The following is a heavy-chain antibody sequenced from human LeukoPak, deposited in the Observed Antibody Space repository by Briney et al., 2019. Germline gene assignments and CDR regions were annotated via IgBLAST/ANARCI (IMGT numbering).Heavy chain of an antibody. CDR3: ANGDSSGYYWLTYYFDY. Sequence: GGSLRLSCAASGFTFSSYSMDWVRQAPGKGLEWVAVISYDGSNKYYADSVKGRFTISRDNSKNTLYLQMNSLRAEDTAVYYCANGDSSGYYWLTYYFDYWGQGTLVTVSS. J-gene: IGHJ4*02. CDR2: ISYDGSNK. CDR1: GFTFSSYS. D-gene: IGHD3-22*01. V-gene: IGHV3-30*18.